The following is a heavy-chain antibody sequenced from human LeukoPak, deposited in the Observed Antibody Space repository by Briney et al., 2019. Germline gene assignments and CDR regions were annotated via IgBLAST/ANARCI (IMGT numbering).Heavy chain of an antibody. Sequence: GGSLRLSCAASGFSFSTYAMSWVRQAPARGPEWVSSIRGGGGTFYADSVKGRFTLSRDDSRNTVYLQLNNLRVEDTAIYYCAKANWVSNADAVWWGQGTQVTVSS. J-gene: IGHJ4*02. CDR2: IRGGGGT. D-gene: IGHD1-1*01. CDR3: AKANWVSNADAVW. CDR1: GFSFSTYA. V-gene: IGHV3-23*01.